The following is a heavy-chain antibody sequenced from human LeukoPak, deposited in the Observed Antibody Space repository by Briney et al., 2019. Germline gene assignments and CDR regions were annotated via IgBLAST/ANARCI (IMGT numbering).Heavy chain of an antibody. J-gene: IGHJ4*02. Sequence: PGGSLRLSCAASGFTFDDYGMSWVRQAPGKGLEWVSGLNRNGDITGYADSVKGRFIISRDNAKNSPYLQMNSLRAEDTAVYYCASGEMYYYDSSGADYWGQGTLVTVSS. D-gene: IGHD3-22*01. V-gene: IGHV3-20*04. CDR1: GFTFDDYG. CDR2: LNRNGDIT. CDR3: ASGEMYYYDSSGADY.